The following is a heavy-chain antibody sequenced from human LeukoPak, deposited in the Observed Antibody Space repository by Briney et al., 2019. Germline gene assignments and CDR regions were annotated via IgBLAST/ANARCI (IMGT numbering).Heavy chain of an antibody. CDR1: GFSFSAYD. CDR3: ANDLDAVAGTSYYFDY. D-gene: IGHD6-19*01. J-gene: IGHJ4*02. Sequence: PGGSLRLSCAASGFSFSAYDMHWVRQAPGKGLEWVAVISFDGSNKYYADSVTGRFTISRDNSKNTLFLQMNSLRAEDTAVYYCANDLDAVAGTSYYFDYWGQGTLVTVSS. CDR2: ISFDGSNK. V-gene: IGHV3-30*18.